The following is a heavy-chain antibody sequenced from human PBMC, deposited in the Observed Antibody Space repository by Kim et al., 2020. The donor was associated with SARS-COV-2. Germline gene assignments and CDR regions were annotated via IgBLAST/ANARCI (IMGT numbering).Heavy chain of an antibody. CDR2: IKSKTDVGTT. CDR1: GFTFSNAW. J-gene: IGHJ6*02. CDR3: TTDLLYSSGWAYYYGMDV. Sequence: GGSLRLSCAASGFTFSNAWMSWVRQAPGKGLEWVGRIKSKTDVGTTDYAAPVKGRFTISRDDSKNTLYLQMNSLKTEDTAVYYCTTDLLYSSGWAYYYGMDVWGQGTTVTVSS. D-gene: IGHD6-19*01. V-gene: IGHV3-15*01.